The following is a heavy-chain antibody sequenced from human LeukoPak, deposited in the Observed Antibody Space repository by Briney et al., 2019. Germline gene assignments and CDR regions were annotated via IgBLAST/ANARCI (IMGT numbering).Heavy chain of an antibody. CDR1: GFTFSSYG. Sequence: GGSLRLSCAASGFTFSSYGMHWVRQAPGKGLEWVANIKQDGSEKYYVDSVKGRFTISRDNAKNSLYLQMNSLRAEDTAVYYCARNGYSYGPYYYYYYYMDVWGKGTTVTISS. D-gene: IGHD5-18*01. CDR2: IKQDGSEK. V-gene: IGHV3-7*01. CDR3: ARNGYSYGPYYYYYYYMDV. J-gene: IGHJ6*03.